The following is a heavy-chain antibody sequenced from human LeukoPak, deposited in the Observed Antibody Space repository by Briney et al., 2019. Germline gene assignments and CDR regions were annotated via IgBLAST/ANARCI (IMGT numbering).Heavy chain of an antibody. Sequence: PSETLSLTCAVYGGSFSGYYWGWIRQPPGKGLEWIGEINHSGSTNYNPSLKSRVTISVDTSKNQFSLKLSSVTAADTAVYYCARVNENSSSWIDYWGQGTLVTVSS. CDR3: ARVNENSSSWIDY. D-gene: IGHD6-13*01. J-gene: IGHJ4*02. CDR2: INHSGST. CDR1: GGSFSGYY. V-gene: IGHV4-34*01.